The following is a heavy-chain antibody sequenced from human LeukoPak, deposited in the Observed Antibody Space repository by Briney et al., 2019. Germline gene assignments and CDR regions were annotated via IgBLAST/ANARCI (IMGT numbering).Heavy chain of an antibody. D-gene: IGHD6-13*01. CDR3: ARDRIAAAGTDYDY. V-gene: IGHV3-7*01. J-gene: IGHJ4*02. Sequence: PGGSLRLSCAASGFTFSSYWMTWIRQAPGKGLEWVANIKGDESAKYYVDSVKGRFIISRDNAYNSLYLQMNSLRAEDTAVYYCARDRIAAAGTDYDYWGQGALVTVSS. CDR2: IKGDESAK. CDR1: GFTFSSYW.